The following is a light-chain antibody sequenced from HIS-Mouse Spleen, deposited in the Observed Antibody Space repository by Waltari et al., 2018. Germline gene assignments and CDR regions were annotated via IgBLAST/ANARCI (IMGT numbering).Light chain of an antibody. CDR2: AAS. V-gene: IGKV1-9*01. J-gene: IGKJ1*01. CDR1: QGISSY. CDR3: QQLNSYPPT. Sequence: DIQLTQSSSFLSASVGDRVTITCRASQGISSYLAWYQQKPGKAPKLLVYAASTLQSGVPSRLSVSGSGTEFTLTISSLQPEDFATYYSQQLNSYPPTFGQGTKVEIK.